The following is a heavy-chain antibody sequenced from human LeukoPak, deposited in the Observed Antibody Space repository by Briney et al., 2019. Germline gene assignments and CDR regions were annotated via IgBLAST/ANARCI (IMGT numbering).Heavy chain of an antibody. V-gene: IGHV1-69*05. CDR2: IIPIFDTT. Sequence: SVKVSCKASGVTFSNSAVSWVRQAPGQGLEWMGGIIPIFDTTNYAQKFQGRVTMTTDTSTSTAYMELRSLRSDDTAVYYCAREYCSSTSCFDYWGQGTLVTVSS. CDR3: AREYCSSTSCFDY. CDR1: GVTFSNSA. D-gene: IGHD2-2*01. J-gene: IGHJ4*02.